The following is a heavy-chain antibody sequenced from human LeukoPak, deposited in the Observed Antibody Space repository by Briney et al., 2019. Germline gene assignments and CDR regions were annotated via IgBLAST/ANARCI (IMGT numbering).Heavy chain of an antibody. J-gene: IGHJ4*02. Sequence: EASVKVSCKASGYTFIGYYMHWVRQAPGRGLEWMGWINPNSGGTDYAQKFQGRVTMTRDTSISTAYMELSRLRSDDTAVYYCASGDRVTMLRGGNIGYFDYWGQGTLVTVSS. CDR3: ASGDRVTMLRGGNIGYFDY. CDR1: GYTFIGYY. V-gene: IGHV1-2*02. CDR2: INPNSGGT. D-gene: IGHD3-10*01.